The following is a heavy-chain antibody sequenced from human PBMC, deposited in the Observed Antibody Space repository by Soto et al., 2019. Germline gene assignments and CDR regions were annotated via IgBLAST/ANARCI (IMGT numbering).Heavy chain of an antibody. J-gene: IGHJ6*02. Sequence: GGSLRLSCAVSGLSFSSYAMTWVRQSPGKGLEWVSSISRSGNSTYSADSVRGRFTISRDNSKNTLYLQMNSLRAEDTAVYYCARARAVRGVIKGAYYYYGMDVWGQGTTVTVSS. D-gene: IGHD3-10*01. CDR1: GLSFSSYA. CDR3: ARARAVRGVIKGAYYYYGMDV. CDR2: ISRSGNST. V-gene: IGHV3-23*01.